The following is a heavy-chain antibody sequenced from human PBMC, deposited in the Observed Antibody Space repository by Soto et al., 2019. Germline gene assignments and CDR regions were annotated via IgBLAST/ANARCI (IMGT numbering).Heavy chain of an antibody. Sequence: PGGSLRLSCAASGFTFSSYSMNWVRQAPGKGLEWVSYISSSSSTIYYADSVKGRFTISRDNAKNSLYLQMNSLRAEDTAVYYCARDGQCGGDCYSSFYYYYYGMDVWGKGTTITVSS. CDR1: GFTFSSYS. D-gene: IGHD2-21*02. CDR2: ISSSSSTI. CDR3: ARDGQCGGDCYSSFYYYYYGMDV. V-gene: IGHV3-48*01. J-gene: IGHJ6*04.